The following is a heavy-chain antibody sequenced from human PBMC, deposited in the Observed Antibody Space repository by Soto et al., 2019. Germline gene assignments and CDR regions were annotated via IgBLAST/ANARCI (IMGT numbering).Heavy chain of an antibody. CDR3: ARGYSSSWYVWFDP. D-gene: IGHD6-13*01. CDR2: IYYSGST. CDR1: GGSISSGGYY. Sequence: TLSLTCTVSGGSISSGGYYWSWIRQHPGKGLEWIGYIYYSGSTYYNPSLKSRVTISVGTSKNQFSLKLSSVTAADTAVYYCARGYSSSWYVWFDPWGQGTLVTVSS. J-gene: IGHJ5*02. V-gene: IGHV4-31*03.